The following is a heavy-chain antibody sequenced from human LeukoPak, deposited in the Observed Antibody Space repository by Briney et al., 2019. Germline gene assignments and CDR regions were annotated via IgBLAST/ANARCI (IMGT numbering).Heavy chain of an antibody. Sequence: SETLSLTCTVSGGSISSYYWSWIRPPPGKGLEWIVYIYYSGSTNYNPSLKSRVTISVETSKNEFSLKLRSVTAADTAVYYCARVTGYRIEDYFDYWGQGTLVTVSS. CDR3: ARVTGYRIEDYFDY. D-gene: IGHD6-13*01. CDR2: IYYSGST. CDR1: GGSISSYY. J-gene: IGHJ4*02. V-gene: IGHV4-59*01.